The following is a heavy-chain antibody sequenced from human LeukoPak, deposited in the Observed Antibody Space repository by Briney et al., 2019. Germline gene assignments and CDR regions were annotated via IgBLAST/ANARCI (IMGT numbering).Heavy chain of an antibody. D-gene: IGHD5-24*01. CDR2: IIPIFGTA. Sequence: SVKVSCKASGGTFSSYAISWVRQAPGQGLEWMGGIIPIFGTANYAQKFQGRVTITADESTSTAYMELSSLRSEDTAVYYCARVGRGDGYPERGAFDIWGQGTMVTVSS. CDR1: GGTFSSYA. V-gene: IGHV1-69*13. J-gene: IGHJ3*02. CDR3: ARVGRGDGYPERGAFDI.